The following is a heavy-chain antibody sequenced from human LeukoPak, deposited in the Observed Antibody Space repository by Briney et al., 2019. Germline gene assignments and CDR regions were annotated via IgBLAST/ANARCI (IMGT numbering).Heavy chain of an antibody. V-gene: IGHV4-30-2*01. J-gene: IGHJ4*02. CDR3: ARRAIWFPSDQYYFDY. D-gene: IGHD3-9*01. CDR1: GGSISSGGYS. Sequence: PSQTLSLTCAVSGGSISSGGYSWSWIRQPPGKGLEWIGEINHSGSTDYNPSLKGRVTISVDTSKNQFSLKLSSVTAADTAVYYCARRAIWFPSDQYYFDYWGQGTLVTVSS. CDR2: INHSGST.